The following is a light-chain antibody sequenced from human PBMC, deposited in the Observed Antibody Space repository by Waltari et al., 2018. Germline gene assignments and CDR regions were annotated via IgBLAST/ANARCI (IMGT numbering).Light chain of an antibody. CDR1: GSNLGGGYD. V-gene: IGLV1-40*01. CDR2: GVV. J-gene: IGLJ2*01. CDR3: QSYDVSLSVV. Sequence: QSVLTQPPSVSGAPGQRVTISCTGSGSNLGGGYDVPWYRQLPGKAPTLLSHGVVPRPPGVPDRFSGSQYGTSASLAIAGPQADDEGDYYCQSYDVSLSVVFGGGTKLTVL.